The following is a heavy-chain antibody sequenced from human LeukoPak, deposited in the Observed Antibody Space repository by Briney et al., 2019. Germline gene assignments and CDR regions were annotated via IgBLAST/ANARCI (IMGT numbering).Heavy chain of an antibody. CDR1: GDDFSTNKAT. CDR2: TYYRSQWYN. V-gene: IGHV6-1*01. D-gene: IGHD6-13*01. Sequence: SQTLSPTCALSGDDFSTNKATWNWIRQSPSRGLEWLGRTYYRSQWYNDYAVSVKSRITITPDTSTNQFSLHLNSVTPDDTAVYYCVRLVGNSWLDYWGQGTLVTVSS. J-gene: IGHJ4*02. CDR3: VRLVGNSWLDY.